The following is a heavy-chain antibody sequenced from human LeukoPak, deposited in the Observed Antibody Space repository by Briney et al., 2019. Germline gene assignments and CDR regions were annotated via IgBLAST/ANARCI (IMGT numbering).Heavy chain of an antibody. Sequence: GGSLRLSCAASGFTFSSYAMHWVRQAPGKGLEWVAVISYDGSNKYYADSVKGRFTISRDNSKNTLYLQMNSLRAEDTALYHCARGLPHCSGGSCSQNNWFDPWGQGTLVTVSS. CDR2: ISYDGSNK. V-gene: IGHV3-30-3*01. CDR3: ARGLPHCSGGSCSQNNWFDP. D-gene: IGHD2-15*01. CDR1: GFTFSSYA. J-gene: IGHJ5*02.